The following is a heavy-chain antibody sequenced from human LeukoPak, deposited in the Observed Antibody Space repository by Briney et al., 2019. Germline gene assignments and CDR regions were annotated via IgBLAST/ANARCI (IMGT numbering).Heavy chain of an antibody. CDR3: ARRGSMGGSFVGAFDI. J-gene: IGHJ3*02. Sequence: SETLSLTCTVSGGSISNGDSHWGWIRQPPGKGLEWIGSIYYTGRTFYNPSLKSRVTISVDTSKNQFSLKLSSVTAADTAVYYCARRGSMGGSFVGAFDIWGQGTMVTVSS. CDR1: GGSISNGDSH. CDR2: IYYTGRT. D-gene: IGHD1-26*01. V-gene: IGHV4-39*01.